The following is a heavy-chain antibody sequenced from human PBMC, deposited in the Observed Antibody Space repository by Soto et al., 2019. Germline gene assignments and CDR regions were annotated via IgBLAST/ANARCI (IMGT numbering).Heavy chain of an antibody. V-gene: IGHV3-33*01. J-gene: IGHJ5*02. Sequence: GGSLRLSCAASGFTFSSYGMHWVRQAPGKGLEWVAVIWYDGSNKYYADSVKGRFTISRDNSKNTLYLQMNSLRAEDTAVYYCAREMRQQLVIFWFDPWGQGTLVTVSS. CDR2: IWYDGSNK. CDR1: GFTFSSYG. CDR3: AREMRQQLVIFWFDP. D-gene: IGHD6-13*01.